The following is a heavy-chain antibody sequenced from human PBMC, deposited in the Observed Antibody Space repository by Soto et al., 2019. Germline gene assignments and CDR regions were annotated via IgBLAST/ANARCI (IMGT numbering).Heavy chain of an antibody. CDR3: ARSLRSYYYYGMDV. CDR2: INPNSGGT. D-gene: IGHD4-17*01. Sequence: ASVKVSCKASGYTFTSYDINWVRQAPGQGLEWMGWINPNSGGTNYAQKFQGWVTMTRDTSISTAYMELSRLRSDDTAVYYCARSLRSYYYYGMDVWGQGTTVTVSS. V-gene: IGHV1-2*04. CDR1: GYTFTSYD. J-gene: IGHJ6*02.